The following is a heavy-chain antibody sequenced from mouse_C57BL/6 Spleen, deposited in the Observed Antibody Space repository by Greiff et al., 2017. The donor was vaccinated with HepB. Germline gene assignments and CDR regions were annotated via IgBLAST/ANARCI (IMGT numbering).Heavy chain of an antibody. CDR3: TRVRAMDY. Sequence: VQLQQSGAELVRPGASVTLSCKASGYTFTDYEMHWVKQTPVHGLEWIGAIDPETGGTAYNQKFKGKAILTADKSSSTAYMELRSLTSEDSAVYYCTRVRAMDYWGQGTSVTVSS. CDR2: IDPETGGT. CDR1: GYTFTDYE. V-gene: IGHV1-15*01. J-gene: IGHJ4*01.